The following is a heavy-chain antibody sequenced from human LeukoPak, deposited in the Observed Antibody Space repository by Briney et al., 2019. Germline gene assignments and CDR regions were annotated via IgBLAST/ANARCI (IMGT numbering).Heavy chain of an antibody. CDR2: IYTSGST. J-gene: IGHJ4*02. D-gene: IGHD1-26*01. CDR1: GGPISSYY. V-gene: IGHV4-4*09. Sequence: NPSETLSLTCTVSGGPISSYYWSWIRQPPGKGLEWIGYIYTSGSTNYNPSLKSRVTISVDTSKNQFSLKLSSVTAADTAVYYCARGSSGSYYFDYWGQGTLVTVSS. CDR3: ARGSSGSYYFDY.